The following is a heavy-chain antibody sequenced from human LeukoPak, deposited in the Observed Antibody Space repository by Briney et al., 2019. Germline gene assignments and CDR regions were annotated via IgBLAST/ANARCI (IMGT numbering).Heavy chain of an antibody. CDR2: ISGSGGST. CDR3: ARRISSGWYAYYFDY. Sequence: PGGSLRLSCAASGFTFSSYAMSWVRQAPGKGLEWVSAISGSGGSTYYADSVKGRFTISRDNSKNTPYLQMNSLRAEDTAVYYCARRISSGWYAYYFDYWGQGTLVTVSS. D-gene: IGHD6-19*01. J-gene: IGHJ4*02. V-gene: IGHV3-23*01. CDR1: GFTFSSYA.